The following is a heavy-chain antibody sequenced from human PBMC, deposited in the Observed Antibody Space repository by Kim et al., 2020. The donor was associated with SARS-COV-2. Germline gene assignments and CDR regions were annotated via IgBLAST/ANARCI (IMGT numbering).Heavy chain of an antibody. CDR3: ASRRCTGTYYCFDY. V-gene: IGHV3-74*01. Sequence: ADSVKGRFTLSRDNAKRTLYLQRDRLRAESTAVYCCASRRCTGTYYCFDYWGQGTLVTVSS. J-gene: IGHJ4*02. D-gene: IGHD1-26*01.